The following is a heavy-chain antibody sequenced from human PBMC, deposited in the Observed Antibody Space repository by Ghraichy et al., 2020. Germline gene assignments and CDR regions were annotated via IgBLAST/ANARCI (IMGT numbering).Heavy chain of an antibody. J-gene: IGHJ6*03. CDR1: GGTFFNHV. Sequence: SVKVSCKASGGTFFNHVINWVRQAPGQGLEWMGGIGPIFDTPKYAQKFQGRVTINADESTSTAYMEVTSLRSEDTAIYFCARGLISGTRSYFYHYSDVWGKGTTVTVSS. CDR2: IGPIFDTP. CDR3: ARGLISGTRSYFYHYSDV. V-gene: IGHV1-69*13. D-gene: IGHD1-7*01.